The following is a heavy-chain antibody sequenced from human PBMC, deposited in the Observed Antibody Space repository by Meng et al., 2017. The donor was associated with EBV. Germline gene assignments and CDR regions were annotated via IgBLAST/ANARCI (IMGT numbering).Heavy chain of an antibody. Sequence: GELVESGGGLVKPGGSLRLSCAASGFTFSSYSMNWVRQAPGKGLEWVSSISSSSSYIYYADSVKGRFTISRDNAKNSLYLQMNSLRAEDTAVYYCARNRGNGDYYFDYWGQGTLVTVSS. CDR2: ISSSSSYI. CDR3: ARNRGNGDYYFDY. J-gene: IGHJ4*02. V-gene: IGHV3-21*01. CDR1: GFTFSSYS. D-gene: IGHD4-17*01.